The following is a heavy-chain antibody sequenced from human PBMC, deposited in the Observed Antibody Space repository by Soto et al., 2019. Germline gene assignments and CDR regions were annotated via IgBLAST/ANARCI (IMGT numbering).Heavy chain of an antibody. CDR2: INHSGST. V-gene: IGHV4-34*01. Sequence: QVQLPQWGAGLLKPSETLSLTCAVYGGSFSGYYCSWIRQPPGKGLEWIGEINHSGSTNYNPSLKSRGTISVDTSKNQFSLKLSSVTAADTAVYYCARAEVPAARHTGYYYYMDVWGKGTTVTVSS. J-gene: IGHJ6*03. CDR3: ARAEVPAARHTGYYYYMDV. CDR1: GGSFSGYY. D-gene: IGHD2-2*01.